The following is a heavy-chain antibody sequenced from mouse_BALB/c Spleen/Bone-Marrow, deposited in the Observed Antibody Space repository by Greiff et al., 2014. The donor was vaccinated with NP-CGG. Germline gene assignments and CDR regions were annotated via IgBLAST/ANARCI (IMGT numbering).Heavy chain of an antibody. Sequence: EVQLQQSGPGLVKPSQSLSLTCTVTGYSITSDYAWNWIRQFPGNKLEWMGYISYSGGTSYNPSLKSRISITRDTSKNQFFLQLNSVTAEDTATYYCTRYDYDGVDYWGQGTTLTVSS. CDR1: GYSITSDYA. D-gene: IGHD2-4*01. CDR2: ISYSGGT. CDR3: TRYDYDGVDY. V-gene: IGHV3-2*02. J-gene: IGHJ2*01.